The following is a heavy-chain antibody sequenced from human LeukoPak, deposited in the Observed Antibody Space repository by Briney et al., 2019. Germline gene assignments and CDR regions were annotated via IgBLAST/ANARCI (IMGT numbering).Heavy chain of an antibody. Sequence: GGSLRLSCAASGFTFSSYSMNWVRQAPGKGLEWVSSISSSSSYIYYADSVKGRFTISRDNVKNSLYLQMNSLRDEDTAVYYCARYFGDPQGMDVWGQGTTVTVSS. V-gene: IGHV3-21*06. J-gene: IGHJ6*02. CDR1: GFTFSSYS. D-gene: IGHD3-10*01. CDR2: ISSSSSYI. CDR3: ARYFGDPQGMDV.